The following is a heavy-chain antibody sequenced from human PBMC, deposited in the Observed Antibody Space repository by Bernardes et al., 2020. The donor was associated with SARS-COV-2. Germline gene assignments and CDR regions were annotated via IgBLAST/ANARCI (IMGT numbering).Heavy chain of an antibody. Sequence: SLILSCTASGFTFGDFGMTWVRQAPGQGLEWVGLIKNKAYGGTTEYAASVKGRFTISRDDSKSTAYLQMNSLKTEDTGLYYCSRAGYGAVNWGQGTLVTVSS. D-gene: IGHD4-4*01. CDR2: IKNKAYGGTT. CDR1: GFTFGDFG. V-gene: IGHV3-49*04. CDR3: SRAGYGAVN. J-gene: IGHJ4*02.